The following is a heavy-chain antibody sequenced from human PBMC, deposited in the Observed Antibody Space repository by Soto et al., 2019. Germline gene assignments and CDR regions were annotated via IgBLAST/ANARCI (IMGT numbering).Heavy chain of an antibody. D-gene: IGHD6-13*01. CDR2: IYYSGST. CDR1: GGSISSSIFH. V-gene: IGHV4-39*01. CDR3: ARRERAAGTDWWFDP. Sequence: PSETLSLTCTVSGGSISSSIFHWGWIRQPPGKGLEWIGSIYYSGSTYYSPSLKSRVTISVDTSRNQFSLKLSSVTAADTAVYYCARRERAAGTDWWFDPWGQGTLVTVSS. J-gene: IGHJ5*02.